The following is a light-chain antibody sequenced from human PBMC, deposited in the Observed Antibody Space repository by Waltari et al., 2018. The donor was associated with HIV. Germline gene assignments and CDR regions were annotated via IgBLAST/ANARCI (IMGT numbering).Light chain of an antibody. CDR2: DNN. Sequence: QSVLTQPPSVSGAPGQRVTIACTGTRSNIGAGFDVNWYQQIPGNAPKLLISDNNIRPSGVPDRFSGSKSGTSASLAITGLQSEDEADYYCQSYDMSQSGSLVFGGGTKLTVL. CDR3: QSYDMSQSGSLV. J-gene: IGLJ2*01. V-gene: IGLV1-40*01. CDR1: RSNIGAGFD.